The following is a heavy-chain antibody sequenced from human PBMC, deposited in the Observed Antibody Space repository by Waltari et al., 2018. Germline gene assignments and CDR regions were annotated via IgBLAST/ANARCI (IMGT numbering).Heavy chain of an antibody. D-gene: IGHD3-10*01. CDR3: ARDRITMVRGVISRKYYYYGMDV. CDR1: GFTVSSNY. V-gene: IGHV3-66*02. J-gene: IGHJ6*02. Sequence: EVQLVESGGGLVQPGGSLRLSCAASGFTVSSNYMSWVRQAPGKGLEWVSVIYSGGSTYYADSVKGRFTISRDNSKNTLYLQMNSLRAEDTAVYYCARDRITMVRGVISRKYYYYGMDVWGQGTTVTVSS. CDR2: IYSGGST.